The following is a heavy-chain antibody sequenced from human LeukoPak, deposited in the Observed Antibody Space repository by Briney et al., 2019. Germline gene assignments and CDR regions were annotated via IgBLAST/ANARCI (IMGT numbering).Heavy chain of an antibody. D-gene: IGHD6-13*01. Sequence: GGSLRLSCAAPGFTFSSYAMSWVRQAPGKGLDWVSAFSGSGGSTYYADSVKGRFTISRDNSKNTLYLQMNSLRAEDTAVYYCAKGAAAGSYYYYGMDVWGQGTTVTVSS. J-gene: IGHJ6*02. CDR3: AKGAAAGSYYYYGMDV. CDR1: GFTFSSYA. CDR2: FSGSGGST. V-gene: IGHV3-23*01.